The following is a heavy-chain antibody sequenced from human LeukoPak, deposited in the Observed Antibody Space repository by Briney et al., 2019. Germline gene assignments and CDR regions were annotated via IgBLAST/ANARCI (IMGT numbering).Heavy chain of an antibody. J-gene: IGHJ1*01. D-gene: IGHD3-22*01. CDR2: INLNSGGT. V-gene: IGHV1-2*02. CDR1: GYTFTGNY. CDR3: ARGSYDSSDFEYFHH. Sequence: ASVTVSCKASGYTFTGNYMHWVRQAPGQGLEWMGWINLNSGGTNYAQKFQGRVAMTRDTLIGTAYMELNRLRSDDTAVYYCARGSYDSSDFEYFHHWGQGTLVTVSS.